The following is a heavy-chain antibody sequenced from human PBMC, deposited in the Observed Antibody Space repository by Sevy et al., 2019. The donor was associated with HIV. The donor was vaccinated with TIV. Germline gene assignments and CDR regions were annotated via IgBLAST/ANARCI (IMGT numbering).Heavy chain of an antibody. CDR3: SRDLEGGISRVRAFDI. V-gene: IGHV4-4*07. CDR2: IYPSGST. Sequence: SETLSLTCTVSGGSISSYYWSWIRQPAGKGLEWIGRIYPSGSTNYNPSLKSRVTLSVDTSKNQFSLNLSLVTAADTAVYYCSRDLEGGISRVRAFDIWGQGTMVTVSS. D-gene: IGHD3-10*01. CDR1: GGSISSYY. J-gene: IGHJ3*02.